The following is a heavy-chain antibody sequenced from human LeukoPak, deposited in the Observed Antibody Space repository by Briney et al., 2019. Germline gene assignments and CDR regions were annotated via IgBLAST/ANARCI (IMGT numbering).Heavy chain of an antibody. D-gene: IGHD1-20*01. CDR2: FNPHSGGT. J-gene: IGHJ4*02. CDR1: GYTFTNYY. V-gene: IGHV1-2*02. Sequence: ASVKVSCKASGYTFTNYYLHWVRQAPGQGLEWMGWFNPHSGGTNYTQKFQGRVTVTRDTSISTAFMELSRLRSDDTAVYYCASERNRGNWDYWGQGTLVTVSS. CDR3: ASERNRGNWDY.